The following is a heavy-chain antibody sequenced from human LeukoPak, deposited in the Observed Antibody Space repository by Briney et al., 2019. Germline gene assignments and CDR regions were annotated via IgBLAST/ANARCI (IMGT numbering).Heavy chain of an antibody. Sequence: PGGSLRLSCAASGFTFSSYEMNWVRQAPGKGLEWVPYISSSGSTIYYADSVKGRFTISRDNAKNSLYLHMNSLRAEDTAVYYCARVGLGASLDAFDIWGQGTMVTVSS. CDR1: GFTFSSYE. D-gene: IGHD3-10*01. J-gene: IGHJ3*02. CDR2: ISSSGSTI. CDR3: ARVGLGASLDAFDI. V-gene: IGHV3-48*03.